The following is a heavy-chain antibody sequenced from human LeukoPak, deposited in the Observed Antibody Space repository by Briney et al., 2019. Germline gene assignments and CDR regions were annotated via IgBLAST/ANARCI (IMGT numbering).Heavy chain of an antibody. V-gene: IGHV1-18*01. Sequence: ASVKVSCKASGYTVTSYGISWVRQAPGQRLEWMGGISAYNGNTNYAQKLQGRVTMTTDTSTSTAYMELRSLRSDETAVYYCARVTKRSRARWENLGFDPWGQGTLVTVSS. CDR3: ARVTKRSRARWENLGFDP. D-gene: IGHD3-3*01. CDR1: GYTVTSYG. J-gene: IGHJ5*02. CDR2: ISAYNGNT.